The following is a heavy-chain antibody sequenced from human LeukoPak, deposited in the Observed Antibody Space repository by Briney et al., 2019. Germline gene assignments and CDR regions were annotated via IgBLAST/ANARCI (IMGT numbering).Heavy chain of an antibody. CDR1: GGSISSYY. Sequence: SETLSLTCTVSGGSISSYYWSWIRQPPGKGLEWIGYIYYSGSTNYNPSLKSRVTMSVDTSKNQFSLKLSSVTAADTAVYYCARSLYSGSYYVDYWGQGTLVTVSS. V-gene: IGHV4-59*08. D-gene: IGHD1-26*01. CDR3: ARSLYSGSYYVDY. J-gene: IGHJ4*02. CDR2: IYYSGST.